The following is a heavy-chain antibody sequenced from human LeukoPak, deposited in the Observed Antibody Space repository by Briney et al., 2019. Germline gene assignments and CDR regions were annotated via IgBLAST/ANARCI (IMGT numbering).Heavy chain of an antibody. D-gene: IGHD1-26*01. CDR2: IKSETDGGTT. V-gene: IGHV3-15*01. Sequence: PGWALRLSRAASGLTHLYAWLRGVRQAAGKGLDGVGRIKSETDGGTTAYGSPVKGRFTISRDDSKKTLFLQINTLKTEDTAIYYCTISGSYIDYWGQGTLVTVSS. J-gene: IGHJ4*02. CDR1: GLTHLYAW. CDR3: TISGSYIDY.